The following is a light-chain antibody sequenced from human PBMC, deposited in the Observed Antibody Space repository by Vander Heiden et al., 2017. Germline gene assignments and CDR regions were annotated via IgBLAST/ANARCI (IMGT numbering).Light chain of an antibody. Sequence: DIQMTQSPSSLSASVGDRVTLPRRPSQSISTFLSWYQQKPGKAPKLLIYGASTLQSGVPSRFGGSGSGTDFTLTITTLQLEDFATYYCQQGSTSPYTFGLGTKLEMK. CDR3: QQGSTSPYT. J-gene: IGKJ2*01. V-gene: IGKV1-39*01. CDR1: QSISTF. CDR2: GAS.